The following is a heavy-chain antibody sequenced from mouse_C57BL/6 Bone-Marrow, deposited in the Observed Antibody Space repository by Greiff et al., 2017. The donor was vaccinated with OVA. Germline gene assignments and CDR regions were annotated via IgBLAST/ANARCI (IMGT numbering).Heavy chain of an antibody. J-gene: IGHJ1*03. V-gene: IGHV2-9-1*01. CDR1: GFSLTSYA. CDR2: IWTGGGT. Sequence: VQLQQSGPGLVAPSQSLSITCTVSGFSLTSYAISWVRQPPGKGLEWLGVIWTGGGTNYNSALKSRLSISKDNSKSQVFLKMNSLQTDDTARYYCARNLLYYGSSFRYFDVWGTGTTVTVSS. D-gene: IGHD1-1*01. CDR3: ARNLLYYGSSFRYFDV.